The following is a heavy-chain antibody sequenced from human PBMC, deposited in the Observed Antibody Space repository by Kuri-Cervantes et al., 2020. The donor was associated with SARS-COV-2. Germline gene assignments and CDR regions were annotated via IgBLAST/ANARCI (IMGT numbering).Heavy chain of an antibody. CDR1: DGSFTGYQ. V-gene: IGHV4-34*01. J-gene: IGHJ6*03. Sequence: SETLSLTCAVYDGSFTGYQWSWIRQPPGKGLEWIGGINHRGDTYYNPSLEGRVTISRDTSENKFSLRLSSVTAADTAVYYCARAITAPEHTVEVIPTDYYYYIDVWGKGTMVTVSS. CDR2: INHRGDT. D-gene: IGHD3-22*01. CDR3: ARAITAPEHTVEVIPTDYYYYIDV.